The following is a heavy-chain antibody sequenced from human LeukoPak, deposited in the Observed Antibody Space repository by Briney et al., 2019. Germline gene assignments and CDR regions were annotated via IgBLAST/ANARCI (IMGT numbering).Heavy chain of an antibody. V-gene: IGHV3-48*02. J-gene: IGHJ3*02. CDR3: ARLDSSGYYQDAFDI. Sequence: GGSLRLSCAASGFTFSSYSMNWVRQAPGKGLEWVSAISGSGGSTYYADSVKGRFTISRDNAKNSLYLQMNSLRDEDTAVYYCARLDSSGYYQDAFDIWGQGTMVTVFS. CDR2: ISGSGGST. D-gene: IGHD3-22*01. CDR1: GFTFSSYS.